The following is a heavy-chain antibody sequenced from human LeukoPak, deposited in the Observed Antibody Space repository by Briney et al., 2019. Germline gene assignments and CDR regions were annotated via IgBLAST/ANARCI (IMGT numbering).Heavy chain of an antibody. J-gene: IGHJ4*02. D-gene: IGHD5-18*01. CDR2: ISYDGSNR. CDR1: GFTFSSYW. V-gene: IGHV3-30*18. Sequence: GGSLRLSCAASGFTFSSYWMSWVRQAPGKGLEWVAVISYDGSNRYYGDSVKGRFTISRDNSKNTLYLQMNSLRAEDTAVYYCAKGLARYGHGFLFDYWGQGTLVTVSS. CDR3: AKGLARYGHGFLFDY.